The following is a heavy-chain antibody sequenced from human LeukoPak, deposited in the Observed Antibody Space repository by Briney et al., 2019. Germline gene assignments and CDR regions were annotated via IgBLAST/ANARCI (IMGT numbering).Heavy chain of an antibody. V-gene: IGHV3-66*02. CDR2: IYSDGST. Sequence: GGSLRLSCAASGFAVSTNYLSWVRQAPGKGLEWVSVIYSDGSTYYTDSVKGRFTISRDNSKKNMYLKKKSRKPEDTAVYYCARDQRSESYYPWGWFDPWGQGTLVTVSS. CDR3: ARDQRSESYYPWGWFDP. CDR1: GFAVSTNY. J-gene: IGHJ5*02. D-gene: IGHD1-26*01.